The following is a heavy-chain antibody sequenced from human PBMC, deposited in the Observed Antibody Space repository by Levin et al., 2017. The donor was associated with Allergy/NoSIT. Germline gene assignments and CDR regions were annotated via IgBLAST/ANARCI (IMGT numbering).Heavy chain of an antibody. J-gene: IGHJ4*02. V-gene: IGHV3-74*01. CDR3: ARGYRSGSPPLAY. CDR1: GFTFSNFW. CDR2: INSDGSST. Sequence: PAGGSLRLSCAVSGFTFSNFWMHWVRQVPGKGLVWVSRINSDGSSTSYGDYVKGRFTISRDNAKNTLYLQMNSLRVEDTAVYYCARGYRSGSPPLAYWGQGTLVTVSS. D-gene: IGHD2-15*01.